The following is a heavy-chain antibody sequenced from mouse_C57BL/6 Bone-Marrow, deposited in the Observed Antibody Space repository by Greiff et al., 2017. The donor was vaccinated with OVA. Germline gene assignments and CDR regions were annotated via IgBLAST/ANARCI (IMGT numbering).Heavy chain of an antibody. CDR1: GFTFSNYW. V-gene: IGHV6-3*01. CDR2: IRLKSDNYAT. CDR3: TVLSYWYFDV. Sequence: EVKLVESGGGLVQPGGSMKLSCVASGFTFSNYWMNWVRQSPEKGLEWVAQIRLKSDNYATHYAESVKGRFTISRDDSKSSVYLQMNNLRAEDTGIYYCTVLSYWYFDVWGTGTTVTVSS. J-gene: IGHJ1*03.